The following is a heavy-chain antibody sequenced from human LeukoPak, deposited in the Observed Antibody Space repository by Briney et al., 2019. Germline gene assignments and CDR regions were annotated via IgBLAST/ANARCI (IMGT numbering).Heavy chain of an antibody. D-gene: IGHD1-26*01. V-gene: IGHV1-24*01. CDR2: FDPEDGET. CDR1: GYTLTELS. J-gene: IGHJ4*02. CDR3: ATEQRLPQYSGSYLGRY. Sequence: ASVTVSCKVSGYTLTELSMHWVRQAPGKGLEWMGGFDPEDGETIYAQKFQGRVTMTEDTSTDTAYMELSSLRSEDTAVYYCATEQRLPQYSGSYLGRYWGQGTLVTVSS.